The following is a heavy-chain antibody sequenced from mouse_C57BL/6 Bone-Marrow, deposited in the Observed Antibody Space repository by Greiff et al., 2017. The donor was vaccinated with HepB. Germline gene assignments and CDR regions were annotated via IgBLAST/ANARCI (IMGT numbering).Heavy chain of an antibody. Sequence: QVQLQQSGAELARPGASVKLSCKASGYTFTSYGISWVKQRTGQGLEWIGEIYPRSGNTYYNEKLKGKATLTADKSSSTAYMELRSLTSEDSAVYFCARDIYYYGSSSSYYAMDYWGQGTSVTVSS. CDR1: GYTFTSYG. CDR2: IYPRSGNT. V-gene: IGHV1-81*01. D-gene: IGHD1-1*01. J-gene: IGHJ4*01. CDR3: ARDIYYYGSSSSYYAMDY.